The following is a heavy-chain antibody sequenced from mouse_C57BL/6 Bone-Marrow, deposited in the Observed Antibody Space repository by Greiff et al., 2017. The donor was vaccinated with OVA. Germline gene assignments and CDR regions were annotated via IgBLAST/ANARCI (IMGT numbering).Heavy chain of an antibody. CDR1: GYTFTSYW. Sequence: QVQLQQPGAELVMPGASVKLSCKASGYTFTSYWMHWVKQRPGQGLEWIGEIDPSDSYTNYNQKFKGKSTLTVDKSSSTAYMQRSSLTSEDSAVYYCARGGAYWGQGTLVTVSA. CDR3: ARGGAY. J-gene: IGHJ3*01. V-gene: IGHV1-69*01. CDR2: IDPSDSYT.